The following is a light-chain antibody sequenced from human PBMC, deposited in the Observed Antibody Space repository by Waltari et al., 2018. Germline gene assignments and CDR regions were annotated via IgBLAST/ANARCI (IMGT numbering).Light chain of an antibody. CDR2: NNN. CDR1: YSNIGSNT. J-gene: IGLJ1*01. V-gene: IGLV1-44*01. CDR3: AAWDDSLSGSYV. Sequence: QSVLPQPPSASGTPGQRVTISCSGSYSNIGSNTGNWYQQLPGTAPTLLIYNNNLRPSGVPDRFSGSKSGTSASLAITGLQSEDEADYYCAAWDDSLSGSYVFGTGTKVTVL.